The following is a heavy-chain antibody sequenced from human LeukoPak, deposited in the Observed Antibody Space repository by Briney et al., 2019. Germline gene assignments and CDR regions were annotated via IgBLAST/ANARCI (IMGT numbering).Heavy chain of an antibody. J-gene: IGHJ5*02. Sequence: GGSLRLSCAASGFTFSSYGMHWVRQAPGKGLEWVAVIWYDGSNKYYADSVKGRFTISRDNSKNTLYLQMNSLRAEDTAVYYCAREAPSGLGRGWFDPWGQGTLVTVSS. V-gene: IGHV3-33*01. D-gene: IGHD6-19*01. CDR2: IWYDGSNK. CDR1: GFTFSSYG. CDR3: AREAPSGLGRGWFDP.